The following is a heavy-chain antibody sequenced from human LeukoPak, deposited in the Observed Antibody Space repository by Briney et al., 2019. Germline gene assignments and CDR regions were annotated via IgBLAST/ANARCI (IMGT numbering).Heavy chain of an antibody. J-gene: IGHJ4*02. CDR1: GFTFTIFG. V-gene: IGHV3-48*01. D-gene: IGHD6-13*01. CDR3: AKEYSRSRSRPLDY. Sequence: GGSLRLSCAASGFTFTIFGLNWVRQAPGKGPEWVSYIDARSGITYYADSVQGRFTISRDDARESVFLQMDGLRVDDTAVYYCAKEYSRSRSRPLDYRGQGTLVTVSS. CDR2: IDARSGIT.